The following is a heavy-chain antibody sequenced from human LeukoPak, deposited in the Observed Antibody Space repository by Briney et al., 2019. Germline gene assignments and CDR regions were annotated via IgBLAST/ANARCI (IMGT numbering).Heavy chain of an antibody. CDR2: MYYGGST. V-gene: IGHV4-59*11. CDR3: VRGGVYFDY. Sequence: SETLSLTCTVSGGSISSHYWSWIRQPPGKGLEWIGSMYYGGSTNYNPSLKSRVTISVDTSKNQFSLKLNSVPAADTAVYYCVRGGVYFDYWGQGTLVTVSS. D-gene: IGHD3-16*01. J-gene: IGHJ4*02. CDR1: GGSISSHY.